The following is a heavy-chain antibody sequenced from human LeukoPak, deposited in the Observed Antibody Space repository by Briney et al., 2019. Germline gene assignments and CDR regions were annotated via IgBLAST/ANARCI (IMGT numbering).Heavy chain of an antibody. CDR1: GGSISSSSYY. CDR2: IYYSGST. V-gene: IGHV4-39*01. J-gene: IGHJ4*02. Sequence: KASETLSLTCTVSGGSISSSSYYWGWIRQPPGKGLEWIGSIYYSGSTYYNPSLKSRVTISVDTSKNQFSLKLSSVTAADTAVYYCARRPGIAAAGTGDFDYWGQGTLVTVSS. CDR3: ARRPGIAAAGTGDFDY. D-gene: IGHD6-13*01.